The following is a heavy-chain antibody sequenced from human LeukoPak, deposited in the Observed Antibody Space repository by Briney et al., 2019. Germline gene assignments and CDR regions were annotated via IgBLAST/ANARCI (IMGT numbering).Heavy chain of an antibody. D-gene: IGHD6-19*01. V-gene: IGHV1-46*01. Sequence: ASVKVSCKASGYTFTTNFMHLVRRAPGQGLEWMGVINPSGGSTTYAQTFQGRVTMTRDTSTSTVYMEVSSLRSEDTAVYYCAIAAVGGTTLSYFDYWGQGTLVTVSS. CDR2: INPSGGST. CDR1: GYTFTTNF. CDR3: AIAAVGGTTLSYFDY. J-gene: IGHJ4*02.